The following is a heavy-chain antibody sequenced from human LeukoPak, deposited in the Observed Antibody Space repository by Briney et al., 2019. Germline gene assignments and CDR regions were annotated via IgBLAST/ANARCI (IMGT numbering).Heavy chain of an antibody. CDR3: TKDQVAHSSGWYSRSDY. CDR2: IRSKTNGGTT. J-gene: IGHJ4*02. CDR1: GFTFGDYA. D-gene: IGHD6-19*01. Sequence: HPGGSLRLSCTASGFTFGDYAMSWFRQAPGKGLEWVCFIRSKTNGGTTEYAASVKGRFTISRDDSKSIAYLQMNGLRTEDTAVYYCTKDQVAHSSGWYSRSDYWGQGTLVTVSS. V-gene: IGHV3-49*03.